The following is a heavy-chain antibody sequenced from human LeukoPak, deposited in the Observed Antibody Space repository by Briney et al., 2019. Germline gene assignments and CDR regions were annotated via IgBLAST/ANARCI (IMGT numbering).Heavy chain of an antibody. Sequence: GGSLRLSCAASGFTFSSYAMSWVRQAPGRGLEWVSAISGSGGSTYYADSVKGRFTISRDNSKNTLYLQMNSLRAEDTAVYYCAQGVPHYYGSETRGYCDYWGQGTLVTVSS. J-gene: IGHJ4*02. CDR2: ISGSGGST. V-gene: IGHV3-23*01. D-gene: IGHD3-10*01. CDR1: GFTFSSYA. CDR3: AQGVPHYYGSETRGYCDY.